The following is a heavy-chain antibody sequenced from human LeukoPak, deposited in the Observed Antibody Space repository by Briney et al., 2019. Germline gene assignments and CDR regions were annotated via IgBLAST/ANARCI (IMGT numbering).Heavy chain of an antibody. V-gene: IGHV1-69*06. CDR3: ARSSGYGSGSYYRPFDY. J-gene: IGHJ4*02. Sequence: SVKVSCKASGGTFSSYAISWVRQAPGQGLEWMGGIIPIFGTANYAQKFQGRVTITADKSRSTAYMELSSLRSEDTAVYYCARSSGYGSGSYYRPFDYWGQGTLVTVSS. CDR1: GGTFSSYA. CDR2: IIPIFGTA. D-gene: IGHD3-10*01.